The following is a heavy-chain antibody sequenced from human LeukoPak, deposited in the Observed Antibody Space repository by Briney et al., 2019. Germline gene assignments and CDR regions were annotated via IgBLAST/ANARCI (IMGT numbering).Heavy chain of an antibody. V-gene: IGHV3-33*01. D-gene: IGHD4-11*01. CDR1: GFTFSSYG. CDR3: ARALNDYSNPIDY. J-gene: IGHJ4*02. CDR2: IWYDGSNK. Sequence: GRSLRLSCAASGFTFSSYGMHWVRQAPGKGLEWVAVIWYDGSNKYYADSVKGRFTISRDNSKNTLYLQMNSLRAEDTAVYYCARALNDYSNPIDYWGQGTLVTVSS.